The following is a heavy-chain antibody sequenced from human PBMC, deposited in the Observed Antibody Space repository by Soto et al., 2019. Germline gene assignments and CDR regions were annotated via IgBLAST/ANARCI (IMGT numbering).Heavy chain of an antibody. CDR1: GYTFTSYG. D-gene: IGHD3-22*01. Sequence: ASVKVSCKASGYTFTSYGISWVRQAPGQGLEWMGWISAYNGNTNYAQKLQGRVTMTTDTSTSTAYMELRSLRSDDTAVYYCARDLYYDSSGSVENAFDIWGQGTMVTVSS. CDR2: ISAYNGNT. V-gene: IGHV1-18*01. J-gene: IGHJ3*02. CDR3: ARDLYYDSSGSVENAFDI.